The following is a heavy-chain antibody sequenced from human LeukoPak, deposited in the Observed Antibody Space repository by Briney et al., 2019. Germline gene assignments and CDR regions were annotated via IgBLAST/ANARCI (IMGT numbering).Heavy chain of an antibody. J-gene: IGHJ6*02. CDR2: IGTAGDT. V-gene: IGHV3-13*01. CDR3: ARVWSGSYYGMDV. Sequence: GGSLRLSCAAPGFTFSSYDMHWVRQATGKGLEWVSAIGTAGDTYYPGSVKGRFTISRENAKNSLYLQTNSLRAGDTAVYYCARVWSGSYYGMDVWGQGTTVTVSS. CDR1: GFTFSSYD. D-gene: IGHD3-3*01.